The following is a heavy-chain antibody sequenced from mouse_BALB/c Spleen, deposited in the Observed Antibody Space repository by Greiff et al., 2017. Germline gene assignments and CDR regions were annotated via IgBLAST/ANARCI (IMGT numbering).Heavy chain of an antibody. Sequence: QVQLQQSGAELVKPGASVKLSCKASGYTFTSYYMYWVKQRPGQGLEWIGEINPSNGGTNFNEKFKSKATLTVDKSSSTAYMQLSSLTSEDSAVYYCTRSDYAGFAYWGQGTLVTVSA. CDR1: GYTFTSYY. V-gene: IGHV1S81*02. D-gene: IGHD1-1*01. J-gene: IGHJ3*01. CDR3: TRSDYAGFAY. CDR2: INPSNGGT.